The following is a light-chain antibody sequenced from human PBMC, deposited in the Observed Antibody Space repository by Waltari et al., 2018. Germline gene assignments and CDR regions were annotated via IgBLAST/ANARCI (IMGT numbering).Light chain of an antibody. CDR2: SND. Sequence: QSVLTQPPSASGTPGQRATISCSGSYSNIGSNIVTWYQQLPGTAPKLPIYSNDYRPSGVPDRFSGSKSGTSASLAISGLQSEDEADYYCATWDDRLTGVVFGGGTRVTVL. J-gene: IGLJ2*01. CDR1: YSNIGSNI. V-gene: IGLV1-44*01. CDR3: ATWDDRLTGVV.